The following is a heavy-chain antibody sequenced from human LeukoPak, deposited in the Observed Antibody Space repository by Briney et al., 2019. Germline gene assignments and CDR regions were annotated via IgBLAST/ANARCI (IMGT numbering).Heavy chain of an antibody. Sequence: ASVKVSCKASGYTFTGYYMHWVRQAPGQGLEWMGWINPNSGGTNYAQKFQGRVTMTRDTSISTAYMELSRLRSDDTAVYYCARDSSTTPWFDPWGQGTLVTVSS. CDR3: ARDSSTTPWFDP. CDR2: INPNSGGT. J-gene: IGHJ5*02. D-gene: IGHD6-13*01. V-gene: IGHV1-2*02. CDR1: GYTFTGYY.